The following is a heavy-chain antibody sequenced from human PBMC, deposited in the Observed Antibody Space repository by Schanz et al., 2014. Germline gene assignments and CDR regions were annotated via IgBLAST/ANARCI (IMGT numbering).Heavy chain of an antibody. V-gene: IGHV3-23*01. D-gene: IGHD6-13*01. J-gene: IGHJ4*01. Sequence: DVQLLESGGGLVQPGGSLRLSCAASGFTFNSYAMTWVRQAPGKGLEWVSSISHSGGSKYYADSVKGRFTISRDNAKNSLYLQMNSLRAEDTAVYYCAREQIMAAAGRVDYWGHGTLVTVSS. CDR3: AREQIMAAAGRVDY. CDR2: ISHSGGSK. CDR1: GFTFNSYA.